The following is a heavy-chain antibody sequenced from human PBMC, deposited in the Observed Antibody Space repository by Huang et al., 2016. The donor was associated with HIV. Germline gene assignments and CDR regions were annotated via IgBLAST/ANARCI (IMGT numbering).Heavy chain of an antibody. V-gene: IGHV1-18*01. CDR1: GYIFTKYG. J-gene: IGHJ5*01. D-gene: IGHD1-1*01. Sequence: QVELVQSGAEVKRPGASVRVSCKAAGYIFTKYGINWVRQAPGHGLEWMGWISAYNGNTNYAEKFQGRVTLTRDTSATTAYMELRDVTSADTAVYYCARDHWYPLQNWFDLWGQGTLVTVSS. CDR2: ISAYNGNT. CDR3: ARDHWYPLQNWFDL.